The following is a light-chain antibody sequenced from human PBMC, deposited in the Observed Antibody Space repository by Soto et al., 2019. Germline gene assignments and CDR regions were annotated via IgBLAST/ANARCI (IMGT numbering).Light chain of an antibody. Sequence: EIVLTQSPGTLSLSPGEVVTLSCRASQSVSRSFLAWYQQKHGQPPRLLNYHASSRATGIPDRFSGSGSGTDFTLTISRLEPEDLAVYYCQQYGSSPQTFGQGTKLEI. CDR1: QSVSRSF. CDR2: HAS. V-gene: IGKV3-20*01. J-gene: IGKJ2*01. CDR3: QQYGSSPQT.